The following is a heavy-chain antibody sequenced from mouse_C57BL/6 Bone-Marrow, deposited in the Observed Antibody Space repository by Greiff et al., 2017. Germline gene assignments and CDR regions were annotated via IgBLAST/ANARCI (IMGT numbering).Heavy chain of an antibody. CDR3: ARAPLTTVVATDAMDY. J-gene: IGHJ4*01. Sequence: QVQLKESGPGLVAPSQSLSITCTVSGFSLTSYGVHWVRQPPGKGLEWLVVIWSDGSTTYNSALKSRLSISKDNSKSQVFLKMNSLQTDDTAMYYFARAPLTTVVATDAMDYWGQGTSVTVSS. V-gene: IGHV2-6*03. D-gene: IGHD1-1*01. CDR1: GFSLTSYG. CDR2: IWSDGST.